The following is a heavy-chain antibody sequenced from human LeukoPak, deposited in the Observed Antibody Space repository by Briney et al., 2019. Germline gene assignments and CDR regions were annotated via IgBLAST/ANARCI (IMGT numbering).Heavy chain of an antibody. CDR1: GFTFSSYA. D-gene: IGHD3-10*01. Sequence: PGGSLRLSCAASGFTFSSYAMHCVRQAPGKGLEWVAVISYDGSNKYYADSVKGRFTISRDNSKNTLYLQMNSPRAEDTAVYYCAREPGIEGGIDYWGQGTLVTVSS. J-gene: IGHJ4*02. CDR3: AREPGIEGGIDY. CDR2: ISYDGSNK. V-gene: IGHV3-30-3*01.